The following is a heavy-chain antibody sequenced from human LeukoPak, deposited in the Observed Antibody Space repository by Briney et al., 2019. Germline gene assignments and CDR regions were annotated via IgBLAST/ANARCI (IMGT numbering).Heavy chain of an antibody. J-gene: IGHJ5*02. CDR1: GFTFSSYA. CDR2: ILYDGSNK. Sequence: GGSLRLSGAASGFTFSSYAMHWVRQAPGKGLEWVAVILYDGSNKYYADSVKGRFTISRDNSKNTLYLQMNSLRAEDTAVYYCARIPNSWYYDSSADEGFDPWGQGTLVTVSS. V-gene: IGHV3-30-3*01. CDR3: ARIPNSWYYDSSADEGFDP. D-gene: IGHD3-22*01.